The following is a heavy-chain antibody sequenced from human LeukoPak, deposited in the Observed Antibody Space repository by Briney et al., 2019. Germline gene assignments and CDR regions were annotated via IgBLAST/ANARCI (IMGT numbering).Heavy chain of an antibody. CDR2: ISYDGSNK. J-gene: IGHJ4*02. D-gene: IGHD5-18*01. Sequence: GGSLRLSCAASGFTFSSYGMHWVRQAPGKGLESVAVISYDGSNKYYADSVKGRFTISRDNSKNTLYLQMNSLRAEDTAVYYCAKDRGYSYGIGYYFDYWGQGTLVTVSS. CDR3: AKDRGYSYGIGYYFDY. V-gene: IGHV3-30*18. CDR1: GFTFSSYG.